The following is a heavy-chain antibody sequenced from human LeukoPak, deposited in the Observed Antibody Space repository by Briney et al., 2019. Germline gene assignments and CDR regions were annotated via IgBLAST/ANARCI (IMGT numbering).Heavy chain of an antibody. J-gene: IGHJ6*03. CDR2: IYAGSNT. D-gene: IGHD6-19*01. V-gene: IGHV3-23*03. CDR1: GFTFSSYA. CDR3: ARESSGWYWYMDV. Sequence: PGGSLRLSCAASGFTFSSYAMSWVRQAPGKGLEWVSSIYAGSNTYYADSVKGRFTISRDNAKNSLYLQMNSLRAEDTAVYYCARESSGWYWYMDVWGKGTTVTVSS.